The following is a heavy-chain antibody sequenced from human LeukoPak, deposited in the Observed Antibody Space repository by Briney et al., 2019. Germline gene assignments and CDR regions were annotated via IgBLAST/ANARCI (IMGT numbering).Heavy chain of an antibody. V-gene: IGHV1-18*01. CDR1: GYTLTTSG. D-gene: IGHD3-10*01. CDR2: ISGYNGKT. CDR3: ARVVVTMVRGVIIAYYFDY. Sequence: ASVKVSCKASGYTLTTSGISWVRQAPGQGLEWMGWISGYNGKTNYAQKLQDRVTMTTDTSTSTAYMELRSLRSDDTAVYYCARVVVTMVRGVIIAYYFDYWGQGTLVTVSS. J-gene: IGHJ4*02.